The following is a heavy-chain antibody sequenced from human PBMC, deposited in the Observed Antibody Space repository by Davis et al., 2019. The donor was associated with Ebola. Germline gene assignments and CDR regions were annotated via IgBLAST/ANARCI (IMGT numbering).Heavy chain of an antibody. CDR2: ISYDGSNK. Sequence: GESLKISCAASGFTFSSYAMHWVRQAPGKGLEWVAVISYDGSNKYYADSVKGRFTISRDNSKNTLYLQMNSLRGEDTAVYYCARDAGYCSSTSCFYYYYYGMDVWGQGTTVTVSS. D-gene: IGHD2-2*01. CDR3: ARDAGYCSSTSCFYYYYYGMDV. V-gene: IGHV3-30-3*01. J-gene: IGHJ6*02. CDR1: GFTFSSYA.